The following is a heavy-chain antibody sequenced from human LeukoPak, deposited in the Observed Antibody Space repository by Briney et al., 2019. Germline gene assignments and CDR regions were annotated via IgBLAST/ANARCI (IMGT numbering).Heavy chain of an antibody. J-gene: IGHJ3*02. CDR2: IKPDGSEK. CDR1: GFTFDDYG. Sequence: GGSLRLSCAASGFTFDDYGMSWVRQAPGKGLEWVANIKPDGSEKYCVDSVKGRFTISRDNAKKSLYLQMNSLRAEDTAVYYCARGDFNGYGDYVDAFEIWGQGTMVTVSA. V-gene: IGHV3-7*01. CDR3: ARGDFNGYGDYVDAFEI. D-gene: IGHD4-17*01.